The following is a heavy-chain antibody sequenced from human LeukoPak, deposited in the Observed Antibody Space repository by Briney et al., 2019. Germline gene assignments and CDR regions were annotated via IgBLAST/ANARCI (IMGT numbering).Heavy chain of an antibody. V-gene: IGHV1-2*02. D-gene: IGHD3-9*01. Sequence: ASVKVSGKTSGYTFTGYYVHWVRQAPGQGLEWMGWINPNSGDTNYAQKFQGRVTMTRDTSISTAYMELSSLRSDDTAVYYCARVLRYFGTPDYWGQGTLVTVSS. CDR3: ARVLRYFGTPDY. CDR2: INPNSGDT. CDR1: GYTFTGYY. J-gene: IGHJ4*02.